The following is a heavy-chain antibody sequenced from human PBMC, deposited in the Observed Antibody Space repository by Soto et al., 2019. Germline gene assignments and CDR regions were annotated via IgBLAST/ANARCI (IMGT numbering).Heavy chain of an antibody. J-gene: IGHJ4*02. CDR3: ARRFYYDSGSFDY. D-gene: IGHD3-22*01. V-gene: IGHV3-21*01. CDR2: ISSSSNFI. CDR1: GFTFSSYS. Sequence: GGSLRLSCAASGFTFSSYSMNWVRQAPGKGLEWVSSISSSSNFIYYADSVKGRFTISRDNAQNSLYLQMNSLRAEDTAVYYCARRFYYDSGSFDYWGQGTLVTVSS.